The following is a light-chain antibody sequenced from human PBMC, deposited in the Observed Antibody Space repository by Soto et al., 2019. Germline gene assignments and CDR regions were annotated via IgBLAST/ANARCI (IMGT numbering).Light chain of an antibody. CDR1: QGVTTF. J-gene: IGKJ1*01. V-gene: IGKV1-27*01. CDR2: GAS. CDR3: QNYDSAPRT. Sequence: DIQMTQSPSSLSASVGDRVTITCRASQGVTTFLAWYQQKPEKAPRLPIYGASTLQSGVPSRFSGSGSGTDFTLTITSLQPEDVATYYCQNYDSAPRTFGHGTRVEI.